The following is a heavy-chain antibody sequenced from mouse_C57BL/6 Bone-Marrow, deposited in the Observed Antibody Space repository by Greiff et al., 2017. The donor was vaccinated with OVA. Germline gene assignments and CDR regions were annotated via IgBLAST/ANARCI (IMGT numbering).Heavy chain of an antibody. CDR3: TRSYSNYGDFDY. V-gene: IGHV1-15*01. D-gene: IGHD2-5*01. CDR2: IDPETGGP. Sequence: QVQLQQSGAELVRPGASVTLSCKASGYTFTDYEMHWVKQTPVHGLAWIGAIDPETGGPAYNQKFKGKALLTADKSSSTAYMELRSLTPEDSAVYYCTRSYSNYGDFDYWGQGTTLTVSS. J-gene: IGHJ2*01. CDR1: GYTFTDYE.